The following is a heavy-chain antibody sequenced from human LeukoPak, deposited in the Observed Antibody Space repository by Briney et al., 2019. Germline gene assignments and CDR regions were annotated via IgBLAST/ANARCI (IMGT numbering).Heavy chain of an antibody. CDR1: GFTFSSYA. CDR3: ARGVLRLGDFDY. V-gene: IGHV3-23*01. CDR2: VSGSGGAT. D-gene: IGHD2-15*01. J-gene: IGHJ4*02. Sequence: GGSLRLSCAASGFTFSSYAMSWVRQAPGKGLEWVSVVSGSGGATYYADSVKGRFTISRDNSKNTLYLQMNSLRAEDTAVFYCARGVLRLGDFDYWGQGALVTVSS.